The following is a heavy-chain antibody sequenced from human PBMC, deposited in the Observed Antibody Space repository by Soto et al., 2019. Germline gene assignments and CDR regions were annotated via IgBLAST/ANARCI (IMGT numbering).Heavy chain of an antibody. CDR2: IYYSGSP. Sequence: PSETLSLTCTVSGGSISSGGYYWSWIRQHPGKGLEWIGYIYYSGSPYYNPSLKSRVTISVDTSKNQFSLKLSSVTAADTAVYYCARVRVPPGTPRFDYWGQGTRVS. V-gene: IGHV4-31*03. D-gene: IGHD1-1*01. CDR1: GGSISSGGYY. J-gene: IGHJ4*02. CDR3: ARVRVPPGTPRFDY.